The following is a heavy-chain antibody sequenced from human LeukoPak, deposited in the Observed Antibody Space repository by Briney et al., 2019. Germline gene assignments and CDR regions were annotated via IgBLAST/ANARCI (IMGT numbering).Heavy chain of an antibody. CDR2: INHSGST. Sequence: SETLSLTCAVYGGSFSGYYWSWIRQPPGKGLECIGEINHSGSTNYNSSLKSRATISVDTSKNQFSRKLTSVTAADTAVYYCARVGSRKWPSRAIRYWGQGTLVTVSS. D-gene: IGHD3-10*01. J-gene: IGHJ4*02. CDR3: ARVGSRKWPSRAIRY. CDR1: GGSFSGYY. V-gene: IGHV4-34*01.